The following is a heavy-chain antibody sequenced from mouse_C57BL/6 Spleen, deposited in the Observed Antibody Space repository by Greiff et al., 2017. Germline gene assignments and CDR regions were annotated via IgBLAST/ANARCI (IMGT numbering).Heavy chain of an antibody. CDR1: GYTFTSYW. CDR3: ARYYGGMDD. V-gene: IGHV1-55*01. J-gene: IGHJ4*01. Sequence: VQLQESGAELVKPGASVKMSCKASGYTFTSYWITWVKQRPGQGLEWIGDIYPGSGSTNYNEKFKSKATLTVDTSSITAYMQLSSLTSEDSAVYYCARYYGGMDDWGKGTSVTVSS. CDR2: IYPGSGST. D-gene: IGHD1-1*01.